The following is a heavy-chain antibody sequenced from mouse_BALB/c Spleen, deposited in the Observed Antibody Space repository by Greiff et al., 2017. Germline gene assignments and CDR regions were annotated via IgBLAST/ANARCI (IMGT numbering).Heavy chain of an antibody. J-gene: IGHJ4*01. D-gene: IGHD1-1*01. CDR1: GYTFTSYY. CDR3: TCNYYGSSYDYYAMDY. Sequence: VQLQQSGAELVKPGASVKLSCKASGYTFTSYYMYWVKQRPGQGLEWIGGINPSNGGTNFNEKFKSKATLTVDKSSSTAYMQLSSLTSEDSAVYYCTCNYYGSSYDYYAMDYWGQGTSVTVSS. CDR2: INPSNGGT. V-gene: IGHV1S81*02.